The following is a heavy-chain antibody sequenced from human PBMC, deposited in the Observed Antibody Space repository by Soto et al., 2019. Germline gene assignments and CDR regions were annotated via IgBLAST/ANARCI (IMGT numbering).Heavy chain of an antibody. V-gene: IGHV4-31*03. CDR3: ARDFSSYDFWSGYSDWYFDL. CDR1: GGSISSGGYY. J-gene: IGHJ2*01. D-gene: IGHD3-3*01. CDR2: IYYSGST. Sequence: SETLSLTCTVSGGSISSGGYYWSWIRQHPGKGLEWIGYIYYSGSTYYNPSLKSRVTISVDTSKNQFSLKLTSVTAADTAVYYCARDFSSYDFWSGYSDWYFDLWGRGTLVTVSS.